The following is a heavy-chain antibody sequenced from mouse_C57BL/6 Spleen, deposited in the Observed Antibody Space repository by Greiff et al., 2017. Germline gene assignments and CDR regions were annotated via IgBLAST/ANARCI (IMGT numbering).Heavy chain of an antibody. J-gene: IGHJ1*03. CDR3: ANIGTDWYFDV. Sequence: QVQLQQSGAELVKPGASVKLSCKASGYTFTSYWMHWVKQRPGQGLEWIGMIHPNSGSTNYNEKFKSKATLTVDKSSSTAYMQLSSLTSEDSAVYYCANIGTDWYFDVWGTGTTVTVSS. CDR2: IHPNSGST. CDR1: GYTFTSYW. V-gene: IGHV1-64*01. D-gene: IGHD4-1*01.